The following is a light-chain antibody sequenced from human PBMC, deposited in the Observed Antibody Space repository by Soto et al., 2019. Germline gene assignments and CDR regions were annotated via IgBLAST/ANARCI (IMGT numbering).Light chain of an antibody. CDR2: GAS. CDR3: QHYNNLLGT. Sequence: EIVMTQSPGTLSLSPGERATLSCRASQSVTNNLAWYQQKLGQAPRLLIYGASTRATGIPARFSGSGSGTEFFLNISSLQSEDSAIYYCQHYNNLLGTFGGGTKVDI. V-gene: IGKV3-15*01. CDR1: QSVTNN. J-gene: IGKJ4*01.